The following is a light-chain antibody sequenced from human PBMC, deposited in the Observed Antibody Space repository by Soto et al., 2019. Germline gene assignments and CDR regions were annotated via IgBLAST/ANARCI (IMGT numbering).Light chain of an antibody. Sequence: QSALTQPPSASGSPGQSVTISCAGTSSDVGGYDYVSWYQQHPTKAPKLLIYEVIKRPSGVPDRFSGSKSGNTASLTVSGLQGDDEADYYCSSYAGSNGLLFGGGTQLTVL. CDR2: EVI. CDR3: SSYAGSNGLL. CDR1: SSDVGGYDY. J-gene: IGLJ3*02. V-gene: IGLV2-8*01.